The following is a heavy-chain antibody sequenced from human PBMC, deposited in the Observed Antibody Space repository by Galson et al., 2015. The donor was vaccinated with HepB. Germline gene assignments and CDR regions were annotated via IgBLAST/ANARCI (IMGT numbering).Heavy chain of an antibody. V-gene: IGHV3-30*18. CDR2: ISYDGSNK. CDR3: ANLRFLEWLNRIFGGYYYGMDV. J-gene: IGHJ6*02. Sequence: SLRLSCAASGFTFSSYGMHWVRQAPGKGLEWVAVISYDGSNKYYADSVKGRFTISRDNSKNTLYLQMNSLRAEDTAVYYCANLRFLEWLNRIFGGYYYGMDVCGQGTTVTVSS. D-gene: IGHD3-3*01. CDR1: GFTFSSYG.